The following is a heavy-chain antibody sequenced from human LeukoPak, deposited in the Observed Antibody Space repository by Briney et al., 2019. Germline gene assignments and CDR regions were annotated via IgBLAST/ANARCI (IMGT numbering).Heavy chain of an antibody. J-gene: IGHJ3*02. V-gene: IGHV1-58*02. D-gene: IGHD1-26*01. CDR1: GFTFTSSA. Sequence: GTSVKVSCKASGFTFTSSAMQWVRQARGQRLEWIGWIVVGSGNTNYAQKFQERVTITRDMSTSTAYMELSSLRSEDTAVYYCAAGGGIVGATTAFDILGQGTMVTVSS. CDR3: AAGGGIVGATTAFDI. CDR2: IVVGSGNT.